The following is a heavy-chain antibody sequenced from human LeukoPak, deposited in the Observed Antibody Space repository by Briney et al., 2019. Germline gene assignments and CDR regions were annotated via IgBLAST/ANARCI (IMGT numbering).Heavy chain of an antibody. V-gene: IGHV4-30-4*01. J-gene: IGHJ4*02. D-gene: IGHD4-17*01. CDR2: IYYSGST. CDR3: ARAMTTVTTFLDY. Sequence: PSETLSLTCTVSGGSISSGDHYWSWVRQPPGKGLEWIGYIYYSGSTYYNPSLKSRVTISVDTSRNQFSLELSSVTATDTAVYYCARAMTTVTTFLDYWGQGTLVTVSS. CDR1: GGSISSGDHY.